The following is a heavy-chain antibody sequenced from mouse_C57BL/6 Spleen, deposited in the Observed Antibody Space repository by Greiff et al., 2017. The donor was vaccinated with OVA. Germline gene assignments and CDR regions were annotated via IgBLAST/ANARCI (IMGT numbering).Heavy chain of an antibody. V-gene: IGHV1-15*01. J-gene: IGHJ4*01. CDR2: IDPETGGT. D-gene: IGHD2-5*01. CDR3: TRGGSNYFYAMDY. Sequence: VQVVESGAELVRPGASVTLSCKASGYTFTDYEMHWVKQTPVHGLEWIGAIDPETGGTAYKQKWKGKAILTADKSSSTAYMELRSLTSEDSAVYYCTRGGSNYFYAMDYWGQGTSVTVSS. CDR1: GYTFTDYE.